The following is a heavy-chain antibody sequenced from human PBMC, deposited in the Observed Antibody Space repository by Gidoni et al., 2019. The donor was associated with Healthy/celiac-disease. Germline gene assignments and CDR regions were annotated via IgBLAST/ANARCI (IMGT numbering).Heavy chain of an antibody. J-gene: IGHJ6*02. Sequence: QVQLQESGPGLVKPSQTLSLTCTVSGGSISSGGYYWSWIRQHPGKGLEWIGYSYYSGSTYYNPSLKSRVTISVDTSKNQFSLKLSSVTAADTAVYYCARQRITMVRGVIISSDYYYGMDVWGQGTTVTVSS. D-gene: IGHD3-10*01. CDR2: SYYSGST. CDR1: GGSISSGGYY. V-gene: IGHV4-31*03. CDR3: ARQRITMVRGVIISSDYYYGMDV.